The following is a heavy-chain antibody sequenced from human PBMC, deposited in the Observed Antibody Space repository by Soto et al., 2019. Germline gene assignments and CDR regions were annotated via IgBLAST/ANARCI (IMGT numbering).Heavy chain of an antibody. D-gene: IGHD6-19*01. CDR1: GGSVSSGSYY. V-gene: IGHV4-61*01. CDR3: ARGGAAVAGRGRGYYYGMDV. CDR2: IYYSGST. J-gene: IGHJ6*02. Sequence: PSETLSLTCTVSGGSVSSGSYYWSWIRQPPGKGLEWIGYIYYSGSTNYNPSLKSRVTISVDTSKNQFSLKLSSVTAADTAVYYCARGGAAVAGRGRGYYYGMDVWGQGTTVTVSS.